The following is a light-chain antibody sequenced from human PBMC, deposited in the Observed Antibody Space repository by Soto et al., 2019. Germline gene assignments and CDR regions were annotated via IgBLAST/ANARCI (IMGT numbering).Light chain of an antibody. Sequence: EIVLTQSPATLSLSPGERATLSCRASQSVGSDLAWYQQKPGQAPRLLIYGASNRATGIPARFSGSGSGTDFTLIISSLETEDFAVYFCQQRGNWPTFGPGTKVDIK. CDR1: QSVGSD. V-gene: IGKV3-11*01. CDR2: GAS. CDR3: QQRGNWPT. J-gene: IGKJ3*01.